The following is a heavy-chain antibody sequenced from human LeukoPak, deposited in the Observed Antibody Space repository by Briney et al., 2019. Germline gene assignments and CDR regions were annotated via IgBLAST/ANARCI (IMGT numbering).Heavy chain of an antibody. CDR1: GFTFSNYA. CDR3: AKEDRSDWYLINYDF. J-gene: IGHJ4*02. Sequence: HPGGSLRLSCAASGFTFSNYAMTWVRQAPGKGLEWVSGIRGSGFSKYYADSVKGRFTISRDNSKNTVFLQMNGLRAEDTAVYYCAKEDRSDWYLINYDFWGQGTLVTVSS. CDR2: IRGSGFSK. V-gene: IGHV3-23*01. D-gene: IGHD6-19*01.